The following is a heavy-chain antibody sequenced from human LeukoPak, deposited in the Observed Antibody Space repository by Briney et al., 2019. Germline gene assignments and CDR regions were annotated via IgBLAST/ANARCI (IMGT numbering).Heavy chain of an antibody. J-gene: IGHJ4*02. CDR2: IIPIFGTA. D-gene: IGHD3-10*01. CDR3: ARGITMVREGFDY. V-gene: IGHV1-69*13. Sequence: SVTVSCKASGGTFSIYAISWVRQAPGQGLEWMGGIIPIFGTANYAQKFQGRVTITADESTSTAYMELSSLRSEDTAVYYCARGITMVREGFDYWGQGTLVTVSS. CDR1: GGTFSIYA.